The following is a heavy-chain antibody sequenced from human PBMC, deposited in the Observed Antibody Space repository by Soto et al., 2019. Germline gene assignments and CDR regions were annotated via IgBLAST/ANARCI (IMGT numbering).Heavy chain of an antibody. V-gene: IGHV3-53*01. Sequence: PGGSLRLSCAVYGFSVNSNYMTWVRQAPGKGLDWVSLIDSGGSPYYADSVKGRFTISRDNAKNTVYLQMKSLRAEDTAVYYCARDCGGSSCYSSGLDYWGQGTLVTVSS. CDR1: GFSVNSNY. D-gene: IGHD2-15*01. J-gene: IGHJ4*02. CDR3: ARDCGGSSCYSSGLDY. CDR2: IDSGGSP.